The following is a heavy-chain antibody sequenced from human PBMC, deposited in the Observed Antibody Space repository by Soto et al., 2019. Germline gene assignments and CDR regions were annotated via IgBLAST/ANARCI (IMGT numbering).Heavy chain of an antibody. V-gene: IGHV4-59*01. D-gene: IGHD5-12*01. J-gene: IGHJ4*02. CDR2: IYYSGST. CDR3: ASGYSGYPFDY. Sequence: SETLSLTCTVSGGSISSYYWSWIRQPPGKGLEWIGYIYYSGSTNYNPSLKSRVTISVDTSKNQFSLKLSSVTAADTAVYYCASGYSGYPFDYWGQGTLVT. CDR1: GGSISSYY.